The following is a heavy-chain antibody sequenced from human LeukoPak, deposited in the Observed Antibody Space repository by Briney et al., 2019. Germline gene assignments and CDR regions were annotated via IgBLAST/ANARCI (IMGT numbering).Heavy chain of an antibody. D-gene: IGHD4-17*01. V-gene: IGHV3-11*01. J-gene: IGHJ4*02. CDR3: ARDRQRVDYGDYVTH. CDR2: ISSSGSTI. CDR1: GFTFSDYY. Sequence: GGSLRLSCAASGFTFSDYYMSWIRQAPGKGLEWVSYISSSGSTIYYADSVKGRFTISRDNAKNSLYLQMNSLRAEDTAVYYCARDRQRVDYGDYVTHWGQGTLVTVSS.